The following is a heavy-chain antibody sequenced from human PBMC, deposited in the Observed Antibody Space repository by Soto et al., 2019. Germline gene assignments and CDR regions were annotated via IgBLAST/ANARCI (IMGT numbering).Heavy chain of an antibody. D-gene: IGHD3-22*01. CDR2: ISYDGSNK. CDR3: YCAITMTRNWFDP. V-gene: IGHV3-30-3*01. CDR1: GFTFSSYA. J-gene: IGHJ5*02. Sequence: QPGGSLRLSCAASGFTFSSYAMHWVRQAPGKGLEWVAVISYDGSNKYYADSVKGRFTISRDNSKNTLYLQMNSLRAEDTAVYYCYCAITMTRNWFDPWGQGTLVTVSS.